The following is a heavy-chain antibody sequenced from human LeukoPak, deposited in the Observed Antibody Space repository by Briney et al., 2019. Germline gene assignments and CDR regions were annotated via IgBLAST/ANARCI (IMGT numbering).Heavy chain of an antibody. Sequence: SVKVSCKASGGTFSSYAISWVRQAPGQGLEWMGRIIPILGIANYAQKFQGRVTITADKSTSTAYMELSSLRSEDTAVYYCARVAARILYYFDYWGQGTLVTVSS. CDR1: GGTFSSYA. D-gene: IGHD6-6*01. J-gene: IGHJ4*02. CDR2: IIPILGIA. V-gene: IGHV1-69*04. CDR3: ARVAARILYYFDY.